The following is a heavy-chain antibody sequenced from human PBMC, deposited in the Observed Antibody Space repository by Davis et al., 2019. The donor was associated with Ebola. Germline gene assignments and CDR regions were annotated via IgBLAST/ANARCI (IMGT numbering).Heavy chain of an antibody. D-gene: IGHD4-17*01. CDR2: ISYDGSNK. CDR1: GFTFSSYG. J-gene: IGHJ6*02. V-gene: IGHV3-30*03. Sequence: PGGSLRLSCAASGFTFSSYGMHWVRQAPGKGLEWVAVISYDGSNKYYADSVKGRFTISRDNSKNTLYLQMNSLRAEDTAVYYCARSDYGDYSVIYYYYGMDVWGQGTTVTVSS. CDR3: ARSDYGDYSVIYYYYGMDV.